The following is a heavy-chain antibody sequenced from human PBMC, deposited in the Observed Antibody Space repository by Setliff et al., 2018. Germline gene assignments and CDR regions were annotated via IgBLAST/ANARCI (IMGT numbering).Heavy chain of an antibody. Sequence: GASVKVSCKASGYSFQRYGINWLRQAPGQGLEWLGWISSYNGSTKYAQTVQDRIRVTTDTSTSTSYMELRSLRSDDTAVYFCARSSDSGYYHQRDAFDIWGQGTRVTVSS. J-gene: IGHJ3*02. CDR1: GYSFQRYG. D-gene: IGHD3-22*01. CDR2: ISSYNGST. CDR3: ARSSDSGYYHQRDAFDI. V-gene: IGHV1-18*04.